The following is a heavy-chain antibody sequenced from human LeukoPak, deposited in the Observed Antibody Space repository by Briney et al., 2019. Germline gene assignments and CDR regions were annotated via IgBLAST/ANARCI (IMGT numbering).Heavy chain of an antibody. D-gene: IGHD5-24*01. Sequence: GGSLRLSCAASGFTFSSYWMSWVRQAPGKGLEWVANIKQDGSEKYYVDSVKGRFTISRDTSRNTLYLQMNSLRAEDTARYYCAKGHERWLRQFYYYYMDVWGKGTTVTISS. CDR1: GFTFSSYW. CDR2: IKQDGSEK. V-gene: IGHV3-7*03. J-gene: IGHJ6*03. CDR3: AKGHERWLRQFYYYYMDV.